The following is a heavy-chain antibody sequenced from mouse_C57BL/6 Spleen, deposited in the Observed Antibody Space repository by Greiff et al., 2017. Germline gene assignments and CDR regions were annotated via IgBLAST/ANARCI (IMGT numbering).Heavy chain of an antibody. CDR3: ARWDYGSSHYFDY. CDR2: IYPGDGDT. V-gene: IGHV1-80*01. D-gene: IGHD1-1*01. Sequence: VKLVESGAELVKPGASVKISCKASGYAFSTYWMNWVKQRPGKGLEWIGQIYPGDGDTNYNGRFKVKATLTADKSSSTAYMQLISLTSEDSAVYFCARWDYGSSHYFDYWGQGTTLTVSS. CDR1: GYAFSTYW. J-gene: IGHJ2*01.